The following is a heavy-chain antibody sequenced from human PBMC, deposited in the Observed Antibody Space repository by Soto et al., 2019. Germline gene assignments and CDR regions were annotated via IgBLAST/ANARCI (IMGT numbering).Heavy chain of an antibody. CDR1: GFTFSSYG. J-gene: IGHJ4*02. CDR3: ARDQINDY. Sequence: QVLLVESGGGVVQPGRSLRLSCAASGFTFSSYGMHWVRQAPGKGLEWVGVIWYDGSNKYYADSVKGRFTISRDNSKNTLYLQMNSLRAEDTAVHYCARDQINDYWGQGTLVTVSS. CDR2: IWYDGSNK. V-gene: IGHV3-33*01.